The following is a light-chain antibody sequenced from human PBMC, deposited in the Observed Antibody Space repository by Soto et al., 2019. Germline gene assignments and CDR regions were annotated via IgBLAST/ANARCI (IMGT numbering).Light chain of an antibody. CDR1: SSNIGAGYD. CDR3: QSYDSSLYVV. Sequence: QSVLTQPPSVSGATGKRVTISCTGSSSNIGAGYDVHWYQQLPGTAPKLLISGNSNRPSGVPDRFSGSKSGTSASLAITGLQAEDEADYYCQSYDSSLYVVFRGGTKLTVL. CDR2: GNS. V-gene: IGLV1-40*01. J-gene: IGLJ2*01.